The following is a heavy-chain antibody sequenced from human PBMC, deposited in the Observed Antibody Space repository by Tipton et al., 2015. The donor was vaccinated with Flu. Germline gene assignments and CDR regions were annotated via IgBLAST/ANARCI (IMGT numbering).Heavy chain of an antibody. Sequence: SLRLSCAASGFTFGGYGMHWVRQAPGKGLEWVAFIRHDESDKYYADSVKGRFTISRDNSKNALYLLMNSLRAEDTAVYYCTADLGYWGQGTLVTVSS. V-gene: IGHV3-30*02. CDR3: TADLGY. CDR2: IRHDESDK. CDR1: GFTFGGYG. J-gene: IGHJ4*02.